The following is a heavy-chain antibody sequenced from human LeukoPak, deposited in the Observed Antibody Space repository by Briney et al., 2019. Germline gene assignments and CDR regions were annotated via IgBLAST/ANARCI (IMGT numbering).Heavy chain of an antibody. J-gene: IGHJ1*01. CDR3: AGPPWSAIH. Sequence: GGSLRLSCAASGFTFTSYWMHWVRHAPGKGLVWVSRINSDGSSTIYADSVKGRFTISRDNAKNTLYLQMNSLRAEDTAVYYCAGPPWSAIHWGQGALVTVSS. V-gene: IGHV3-74*01. D-gene: IGHD3-3*01. CDR1: GFTFTSYW. CDR2: INSDGSST.